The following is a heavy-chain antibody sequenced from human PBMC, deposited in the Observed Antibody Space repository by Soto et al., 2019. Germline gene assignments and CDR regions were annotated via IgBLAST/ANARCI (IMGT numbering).Heavy chain of an antibody. J-gene: IGHJ4*01. CDR3: AKEYSSAYLAYYFDY. CDR1: GFTFSPYG. CDR2: ISYDGSNK. V-gene: IGHV3-30*18. Sequence: GGSRRLSCAASGFTFSPYGMHWVRQAQGKGLGWVAVISYDGSNKYYADSVKGRFTISRDNSKNTLYLQMTSLRAEDTAVYYCAKEYSSAYLAYYFDYWSHGTRVSAPQ. D-gene: IGHD6-6*01.